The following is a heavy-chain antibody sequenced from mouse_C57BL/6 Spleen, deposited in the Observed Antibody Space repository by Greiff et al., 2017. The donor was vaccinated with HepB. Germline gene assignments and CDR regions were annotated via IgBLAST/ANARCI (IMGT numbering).Heavy chain of an antibody. CDR2: ISDGGSYT. Sequence: EVQLVESGGGLVKPGGSLKLSCAASGFTFSSYAMSWVRQTPEKRLEWVATISDGGSYTYYPDNVKGRFTISRDNAKNNLYLQMSHLKSEDTAMYYCARDRVTGERSMDYWGQGTSVTVSS. J-gene: IGHJ4*01. CDR1: GFTFSSYA. V-gene: IGHV5-4*01. D-gene: IGHD2-2*01. CDR3: ARDRVTGERSMDY.